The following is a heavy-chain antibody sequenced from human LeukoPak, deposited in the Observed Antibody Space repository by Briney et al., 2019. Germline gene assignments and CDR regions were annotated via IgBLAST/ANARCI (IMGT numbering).Heavy chain of an antibody. V-gene: IGHV3-11*01. J-gene: IGHJ6*02. CDR3: ARRSYIKSRRNGMDV. CDR1: GFTFSDYY. CDR2: ISSNCSTI. D-gene: IGHD4-11*01. Sequence: GGPLRLSCAASGFTFSDYYMSGLRQSPGKGLEGVSYISSNCSTIYYGDCVEGRFTISRDSAKNSLYVQMNTQRAGHTAVYHCARRSYIKSRRNGMDVWGQGTTVTVSS.